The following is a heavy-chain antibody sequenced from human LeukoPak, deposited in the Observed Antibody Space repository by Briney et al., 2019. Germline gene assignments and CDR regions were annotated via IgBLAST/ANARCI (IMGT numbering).Heavy chain of an antibody. CDR2: ISGSGGST. D-gene: IGHD6-13*01. CDR1: GFTFSSYA. J-gene: IGHJ4*02. CDR3: AKGWAPGIAAAGTVDY. V-gene: IGHV3-23*01. Sequence: GGSLRLSCAASGFTFSSYAMSWVRQAPGKGLEWVSAISGSGGSTYYADSVKGRFTISRDNSKNTLYLQMNSLRAEDTAVYYCAKGWAPGIAAAGTVDYWGQGTLVTVSS.